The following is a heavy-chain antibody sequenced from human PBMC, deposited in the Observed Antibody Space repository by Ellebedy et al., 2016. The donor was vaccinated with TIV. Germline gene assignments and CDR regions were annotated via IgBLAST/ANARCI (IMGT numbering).Heavy chain of an antibody. Sequence: GGSLRLXXAASGFTFSSYAMHWVRQAPGKGLEWVAVISYDGSNKYYADSVKGRFTISRDNSKNTLYLQMNSLRAEDTAVYYCAKGGHYSNYVFDYWGQGTLVTVSS. CDR1: GFTFSSYA. CDR3: AKGGHYSNYVFDY. J-gene: IGHJ4*02. CDR2: ISYDGSNK. D-gene: IGHD4-11*01. V-gene: IGHV3-30*04.